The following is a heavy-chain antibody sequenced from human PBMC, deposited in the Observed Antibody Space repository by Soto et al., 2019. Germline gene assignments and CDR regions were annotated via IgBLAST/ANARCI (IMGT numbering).Heavy chain of an antibody. CDR3: ARLNSGLYQSFDS. Sequence: QVQLEASGPGLVKPSQTVSLTCSVSGGSIRSGGYFWTWIRQHPGKGLEYIGHIYSTGSPYYIPSLRRRLTTSLDTSKNQFSLTLTSVTAAATALYFCARLNSGLYQSFDSWGQGALVTVSS. V-gene: IGHV4-31*03. CDR1: GGSIRSGGYF. J-gene: IGHJ4*02. CDR2: IYSTGSP. D-gene: IGHD2-8*01.